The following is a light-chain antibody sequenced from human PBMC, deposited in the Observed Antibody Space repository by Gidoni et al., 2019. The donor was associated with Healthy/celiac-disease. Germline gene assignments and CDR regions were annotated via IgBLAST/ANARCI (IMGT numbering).Light chain of an antibody. J-gene: IGKJ2*01. V-gene: IGKV1-39*01. CDR2: AAS. CDR1: QSISSY. CDR3: QQSYSTPGT. Sequence: DIQMTPSPSSLSASVGDRVTITCRASQSISSYLNWYQQKPGKAPKLLIYAASSLPSGVPSRFSGSGSGTDFTLTISSLQPEDFATYYCQQSYSTPGTFGQGTKLEIK.